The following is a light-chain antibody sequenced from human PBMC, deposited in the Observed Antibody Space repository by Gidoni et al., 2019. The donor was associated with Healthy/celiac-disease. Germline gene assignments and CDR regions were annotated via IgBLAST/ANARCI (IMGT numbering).Light chain of an antibody. CDR3: QQYNSYPLT. V-gene: IGKV1-5*03. Sequence: DIQMTQSPSTLSASVGARVTITCRASQSISSWLAWYQQKPGKAPKLLIYKASSLESGVPARFSGSGSGTEFTLTISSLQPDDVAIYYCQQYNSYPLTFGGGTKVEIK. CDR1: QSISSW. J-gene: IGKJ4*01. CDR2: KAS.